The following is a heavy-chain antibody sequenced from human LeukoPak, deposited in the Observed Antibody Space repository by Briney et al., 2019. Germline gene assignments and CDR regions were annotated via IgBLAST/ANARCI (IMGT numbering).Heavy chain of an antibody. D-gene: IGHD3/OR15-3a*01. CDR1: GGPIGGDY. CDR2: IYTTGRT. CDR3: ASTSWTYDGWFDP. V-gene: IGHV4-4*09. Sequence: KSSGTLSLTCSVSGGPIGGDYWSWIRQPPGKALEWIGYIYTTGRTNYNPSLKSRVTISVDTSKNQFSLKLSSVTAADTAVYYCASTSWTYDGWFDPWGQGTLVTVSS. J-gene: IGHJ5*02.